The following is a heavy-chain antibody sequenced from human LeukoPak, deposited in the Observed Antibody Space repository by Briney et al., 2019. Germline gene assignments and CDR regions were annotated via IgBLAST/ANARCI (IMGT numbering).Heavy chain of an antibody. CDR3: ARDTLSSGWYGGHAFDI. V-gene: IGHV4-31*03. CDR1: GGSISSGGYY. J-gene: IGHJ3*02. Sequence: PSETLSLTCTVSGGSISSGGYYWSWIRQHPGKGLEWIGYIYYSGSTYNNPSLKSRVTISVDTSKNQFSLKLSSVTAADTAVYYCARDTLSSGWYGGHAFDIWGQGTMVTVSS. D-gene: IGHD6-19*01. CDR2: IYYSGST.